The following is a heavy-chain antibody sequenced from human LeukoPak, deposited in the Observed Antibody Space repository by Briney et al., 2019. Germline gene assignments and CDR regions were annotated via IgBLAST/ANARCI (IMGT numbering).Heavy chain of an antibody. D-gene: IGHD6-19*01. J-gene: IGHJ4*02. Sequence: PGGSLRLSCAASPGITFSDYWMNWVRQAPGKGLEWVAIIRQDGREKLYLDSVKGRFTISRDNAKSSVYLQINSLRAEDTAVYYCVGGIGWQPDYWGQGTLVTVPS. CDR3: VGGIGWQPDY. V-gene: IGHV3-7*03. CDR2: IRQDGREK. CDR1: PGITFSDYW.